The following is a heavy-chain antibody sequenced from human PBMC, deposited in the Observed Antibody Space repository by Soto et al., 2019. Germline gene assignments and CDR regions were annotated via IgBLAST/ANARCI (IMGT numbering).Heavy chain of an antibody. V-gene: IGHV1-3*01. D-gene: IGHD2-2*01. CDR3: ARDGVVPAALEAFDI. J-gene: IGHJ3*02. CDR1: GYTFTSYA. Sequence: ASVKVSCKASGYTFTSYAMHWVRQAPGQRLEWMGWINAGNGNTKYSQKFQGRVTITRDTSASTAYMELSSLRSEDTAVYYCARDGVVPAALEAFDIWGQGTMVTVSS. CDR2: INAGNGNT.